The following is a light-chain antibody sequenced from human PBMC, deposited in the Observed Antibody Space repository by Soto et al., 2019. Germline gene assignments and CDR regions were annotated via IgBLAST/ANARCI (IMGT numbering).Light chain of an antibody. CDR2: GDS. Sequence: QSVLTQPPSVSGAPGQRVTISCTGSSSNIGAGYHVQWYQQLPGTAPKFLIYGDSNRPSGVPERFSGSKSGTSASLAITGLQADDEADYYCQSYDNSLSGVVFGGGTKLTVL. CDR1: SSNIGAGYH. CDR3: QSYDNSLSGVV. V-gene: IGLV1-40*01. J-gene: IGLJ2*01.